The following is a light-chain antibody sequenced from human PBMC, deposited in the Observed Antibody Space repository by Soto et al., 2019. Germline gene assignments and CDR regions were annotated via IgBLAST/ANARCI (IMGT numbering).Light chain of an antibody. CDR2: DNN. CDR1: SSNIGDNY. V-gene: IGLV1-51*01. CDR3: VKWDSSLSVGR. J-gene: IGLJ2*01. Sequence: QSVLTQPPSVSAAPGQKVTISCSGSSSNIGDNYVSWYQQLPGTAPKLLLYDNNKRPSRIPDRFSGSKSGTSATLDITGLQTGDEADYYCVKWDSSLSVGRLGGGTKVTAL.